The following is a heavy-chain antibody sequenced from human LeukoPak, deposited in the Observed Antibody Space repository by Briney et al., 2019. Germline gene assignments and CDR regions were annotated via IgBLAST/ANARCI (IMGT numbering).Heavy chain of an antibody. CDR1: GYSFTSYW. CDR2: IYPGDSDT. J-gene: IGHJ3*02. CDR3: ARLRAIAAARNAFDI. Sequence: GESLRISCKGSGYSFTSYWIGWVRQMPGKGLEWMGIIYPGDSDTRYSPSFQGQVTISADKSISTAYLQWSSLKASDTAMYYCARLRAIAAARNAFDIWGQGTMVTVSS. V-gene: IGHV5-51*01. D-gene: IGHD6-13*01.